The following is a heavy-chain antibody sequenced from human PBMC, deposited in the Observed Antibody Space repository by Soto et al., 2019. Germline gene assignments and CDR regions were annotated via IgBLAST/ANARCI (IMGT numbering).Heavy chain of an antibody. D-gene: IGHD4-17*01. CDR3: ARPDDYGDYYMDV. J-gene: IGHJ6*03. CDR2: IYYSGST. Sequence: SETLSLTCTVSCGSISSSSYYWGWIRQPPGKGLEWIGSIYYSGSTYYNPSLKSRVTISVDTSKNQFSLKLSSVTAADTAVYYCARPDDYGDYYMDVWGKGTTVTVSS. CDR1: CGSISSSSYY. V-gene: IGHV4-39*01.